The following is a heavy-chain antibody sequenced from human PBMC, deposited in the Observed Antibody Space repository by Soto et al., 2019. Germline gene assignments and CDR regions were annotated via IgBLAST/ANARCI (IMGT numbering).Heavy chain of an antibody. D-gene: IGHD3-22*01. CDR3: ASAYYYDSSGYFPQVDY. Sequence: QVQLQESGPGLVKPSQTLSLTCTVSGGSISSGDYYWSWIRQPPGKGLEWIGYIYYSGSTYYNPSLKSRVTISVDTSKTQLSLKLSSVTAADTSVYYCASAYYYDSSGYFPQVDYWGQGTLVTVSS. J-gene: IGHJ4*02. V-gene: IGHV4-30-4*01. CDR1: GGSISSGDYY. CDR2: IYYSGST.